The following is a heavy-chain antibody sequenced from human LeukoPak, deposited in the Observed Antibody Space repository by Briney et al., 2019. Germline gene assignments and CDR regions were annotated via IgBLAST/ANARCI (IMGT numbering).Heavy chain of an antibody. D-gene: IGHD1-26*01. Sequence: KPSETLSLTCAVHGGSFSGYYWSWIRQPPGKGLEWIGGINHSGSTNYNPSLKSRVTISVDTSKNQFSLKLSSVTAADTAVYYCARAGREWELSTFDYWGQGTLVTVSS. CDR2: INHSGST. V-gene: IGHV4-34*01. CDR3: ARAGREWELSTFDY. J-gene: IGHJ4*02. CDR1: GGSFSGYY.